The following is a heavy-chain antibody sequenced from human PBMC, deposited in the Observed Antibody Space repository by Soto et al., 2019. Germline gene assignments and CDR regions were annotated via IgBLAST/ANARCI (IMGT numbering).Heavy chain of an antibody. J-gene: IGHJ4*02. V-gene: IGHV4-31*03. CDR1: GGSISSGGYY. CDR3: ARLVDYYFDH. Sequence: SETLSLTCTVSGGSISSGGYYWSWIRQHPGKGLEWIGYIYYSGSTYYNPSLKSRVTISVDTSKNQFSLKLSSVTAADTAVYYCARLVDYYFDHCGQGPLVTVSS. D-gene: IGHD3-9*01. CDR2: IYYSGST.